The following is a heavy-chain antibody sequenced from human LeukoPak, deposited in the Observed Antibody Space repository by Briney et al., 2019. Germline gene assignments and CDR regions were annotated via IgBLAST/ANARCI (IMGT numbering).Heavy chain of an antibody. CDR1: GFTFSSYA. D-gene: IGHD6-19*01. Sequence: GGSLRLSSAASGFTFSSYAMSWVRQAPGKGLEWVSAISGSGGSTYYADSVKGRFTISRDNSKNTLYLQMNSLRAKDTAVYYCAKGALFDGQWLVDWGQGTLVTVSS. CDR3: AKGALFDGQWLVD. CDR2: ISGSGGST. J-gene: IGHJ4*02. V-gene: IGHV3-23*01.